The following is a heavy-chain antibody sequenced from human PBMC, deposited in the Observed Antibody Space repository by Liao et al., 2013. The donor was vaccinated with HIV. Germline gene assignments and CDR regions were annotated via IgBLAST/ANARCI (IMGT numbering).Heavy chain of an antibody. CDR1: DGSRRGYY. CDR3: ARLGSWYVMGRRPADS. CDR2: ISDSGGI. V-gene: IGHV4-34*01. Sequence: QVQLQQWGAGLLKPLETLSLTCAVSDGSRRGYYWSWIRQPPGKGLEWIGEISDSGGINYNPSLKTRVTISLDTSQNHLSLKLTSMTAADAAVYYCARLGSWYVMGRRPADSWGQGTLVTVSS. J-gene: IGHJ4*02. D-gene: IGHD6-13*01.